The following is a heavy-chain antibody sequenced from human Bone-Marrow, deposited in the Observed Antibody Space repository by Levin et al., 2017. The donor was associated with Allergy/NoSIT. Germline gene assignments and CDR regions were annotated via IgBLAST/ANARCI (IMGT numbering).Heavy chain of an antibody. CDR1: GFNFNNYA. D-gene: IGHD3-22*01. Sequence: SGGSLRLSCAASGFNFNNYAMHWVRQTPGKGLEWLSVIGASGGTTFYTDSLRGRFTISRDNSKNTVYLEMDSLRAEDTALYFCVKDNCDYFDNSGGHFDFWGHGSLLTVSS. V-gene: IGHV3-23*01. J-gene: IGHJ4*01. CDR3: VKDNCDYFDNSGGHFDF. CDR2: IGASGGTT.